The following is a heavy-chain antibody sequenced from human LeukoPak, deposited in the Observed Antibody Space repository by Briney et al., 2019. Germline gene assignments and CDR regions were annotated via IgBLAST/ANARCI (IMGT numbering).Heavy chain of an antibody. CDR1: GLSFSSSA. D-gene: IGHD4-17*01. J-gene: IGHJ4*02. V-gene: IGHV3-30*02. CDR2: IHYDGNNK. Sequence: GGSLRLSCAAPGLSFSSSAMHWVRQAPGKGLDWVAFIHYDGNNKYYADSVKGRFTISRDNSKNTVYLQMNSLRPEDTAVYYCAARRLTVTTEIDYWGQGTLVTVSS. CDR3: AARRLTVTTEIDY.